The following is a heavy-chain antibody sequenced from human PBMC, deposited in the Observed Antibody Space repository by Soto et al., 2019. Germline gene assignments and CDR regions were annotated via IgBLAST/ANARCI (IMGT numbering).Heavy chain of an antibody. D-gene: IGHD3-3*01. Sequence: PGGSLRLSCAASGFTFSSYWMSWVRQAPGKGLEWVANIKQDGSEKYYVDSVKGRFTISRDNAKNSLYLQMNSLRAEDTAVYYCARERSGYYDFWSGFDAFDIWGQGTMVTVSS. CDR1: GFTFSSYW. CDR2: IKQDGSEK. CDR3: ARERSGYYDFWSGFDAFDI. V-gene: IGHV3-7*01. J-gene: IGHJ3*02.